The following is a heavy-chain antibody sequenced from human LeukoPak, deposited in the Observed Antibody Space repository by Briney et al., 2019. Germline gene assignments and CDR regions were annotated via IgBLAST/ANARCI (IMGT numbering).Heavy chain of an antibody. CDR2: IRGNGET. J-gene: IGHJ4*02. D-gene: IGHD3-10*01. CDR1: GFSFRTNA. V-gene: IGHV3-23*01. Sequence: GGSLRLSCAASGFSFRTNAMSWVRRAPARGLEWVSSIRGNGETFYADSVKGRFTISRDNSKNTLYLQMNSLRAEDMAVYYCAKDQSGWFGELKTDYWGQGTLVTVSS. CDR3: AKDQSGWFGELKTDY.